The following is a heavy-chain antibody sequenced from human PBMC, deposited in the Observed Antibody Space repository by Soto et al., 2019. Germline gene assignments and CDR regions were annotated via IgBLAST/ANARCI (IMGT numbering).Heavy chain of an antibody. V-gene: IGHV3-7*01. CDR3: VRDRDYYDAEY. J-gene: IGHJ4*01. Sequence: EVQLVESGGDLVQPGGSLRLSCAASGFTFSGYWMGWVRQAPGKGLVWVASIMKDGGEKKYVDSVRGRFTISRDNVHNSLILQMDSLRVENTSVNYGVRDRDYYDAEYWGQGTLVTVSS. CDR2: IMKDGGEK. D-gene: IGHD3-22*01. CDR1: GFTFSGYW.